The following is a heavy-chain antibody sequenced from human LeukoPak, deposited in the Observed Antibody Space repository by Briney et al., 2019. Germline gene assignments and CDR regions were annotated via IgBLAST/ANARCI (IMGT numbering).Heavy chain of an antibody. CDR1: GYTFTSYA. Sequence: RASVKVSCKASGYTFTSYAMHWVRQAPGQRLEWMGWIYAGNGNTKYSQKFQGRVTITRDTSASTAYMELSSLRSEDTAVYYCARSMIVVVNNWFDPWGQGTLVTVSS. J-gene: IGHJ5*02. V-gene: IGHV1-3*01. CDR2: IYAGNGNT. CDR3: ARSMIVVVNNWFDP. D-gene: IGHD3-22*01.